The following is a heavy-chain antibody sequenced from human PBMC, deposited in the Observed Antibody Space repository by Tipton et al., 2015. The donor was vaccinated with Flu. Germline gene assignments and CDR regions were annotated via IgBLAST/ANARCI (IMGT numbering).Heavy chain of an antibody. CDR3: ARRDFSNYVSEPKNWFDF. CDR1: RGSISSSTYY. J-gene: IGHJ5*01. CDR2: IYSSGST. D-gene: IGHD4-11*01. V-gene: IGHV4-39*07. Sequence: TLSLTCTVSRGSISSSTYYWGWIRQPPGKGLGWIGTIYSSGSTYYNPSLKSRVTISVDTSKSQFSLRLTSVTAADTAVYFCARRDFSNYVSEPKNWFDFWGQGTLVTVSS.